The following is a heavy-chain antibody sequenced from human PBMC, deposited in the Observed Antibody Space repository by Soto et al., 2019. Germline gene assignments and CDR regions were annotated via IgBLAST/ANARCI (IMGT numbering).Heavy chain of an antibody. Sequence: QVQLVQSGAEVKKPGASVKVSCKASGYTFTSYDINWVRQAPGQGLEWMGWMNPNSGNTGYAQKFQGRVTMTRNTSISTAYMELSSLRSEYTAVYYCARGAIRDSSSWAYDYYGMDVWVKGTTVIVAS. CDR3: ARGAIRDSSSWAYDYYGMDV. J-gene: IGHJ6*04. V-gene: IGHV1-8*01. CDR1: GYTFTSYD. CDR2: MNPNSGNT. D-gene: IGHD6-13*01.